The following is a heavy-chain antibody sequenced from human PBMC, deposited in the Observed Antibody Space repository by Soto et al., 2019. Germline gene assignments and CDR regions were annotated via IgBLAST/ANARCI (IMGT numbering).Heavy chain of an antibody. V-gene: IGHV3-30*18. J-gene: IGHJ4*02. Sequence: QVQLVESGGGVVQPGRSLRLSCAASGFTFSSYGMHWVRQAPGKGLEWVAVISYDGSNKYYADSVKGRFTISRDNSKNTLYLQMNSLRAEDTAVYYCAKDLERGYYYDSSGYYYGVSGSLSFDYWGQGTLVTVSS. D-gene: IGHD3-22*01. CDR2: ISYDGSNK. CDR1: GFTFSSYG. CDR3: AKDLERGYYYDSSGYYYGVSGSLSFDY.